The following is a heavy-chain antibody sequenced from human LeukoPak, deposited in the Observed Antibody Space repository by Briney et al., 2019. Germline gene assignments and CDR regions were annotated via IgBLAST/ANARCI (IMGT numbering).Heavy chain of an antibody. CDR3: TRARGQWLVIYYFDY. D-gene: IGHD6-19*01. J-gene: IGHJ4*02. CDR2: IRSKAYGGTT. CDR1: GFTFGDYA. V-gene: IGHV3-49*03. Sequence: GGSLRLSCTASGFTFGDYAMSWFRQAPGKGLEWVGFIRSKAYGGTTEYAASVKGRFTISRDDSKSIAYLQMNSLKTEDTAVYYCTRARGQWLVIYYFDYWGQGTLVTVSS.